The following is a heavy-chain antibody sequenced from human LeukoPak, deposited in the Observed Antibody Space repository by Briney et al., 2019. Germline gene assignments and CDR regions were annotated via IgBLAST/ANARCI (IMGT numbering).Heavy chain of an antibody. CDR3: AKDRGGYCSSTGCSLFDY. D-gene: IGHD2-2*01. V-gene: IGHV3-7*01. CDR1: GFTFSTHW. CDR2: MKEDGGEI. J-gene: IGHJ4*02. Sequence: GGSLRLSCAASGFTFSTHWMTWVRQAPGKGLEWVANMKEDGGEIYYVDSVKGRFTISRDNSKNSLYLQMNSLRVEDTAMYYCAKDRGGYCSSTGCSLFDYWGQGTLVTVSS.